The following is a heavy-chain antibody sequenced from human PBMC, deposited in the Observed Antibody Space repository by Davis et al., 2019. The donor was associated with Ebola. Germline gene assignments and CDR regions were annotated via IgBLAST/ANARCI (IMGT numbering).Heavy chain of an antibody. CDR3: ARDSLVGATAY. CDR2: INPSGGST. J-gene: IGHJ4*02. Sequence: ASVKVSCKASGYSFTSYYMHWVRQAPGQGLEWMGIINPSGGSTSYAQKFQGRVTMTRDTSTSTVYMELRSLRSDDTAVYYCARDSLVGATAYWGQGTLVTVSS. D-gene: IGHD1-26*01. CDR1: GYSFTSYY. V-gene: IGHV1-46*01.